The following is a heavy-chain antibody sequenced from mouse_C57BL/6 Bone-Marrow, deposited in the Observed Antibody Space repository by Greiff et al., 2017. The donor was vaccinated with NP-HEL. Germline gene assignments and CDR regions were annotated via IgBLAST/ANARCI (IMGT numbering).Heavy chain of an antibody. CDR1: GYTFTSYW. V-gene: IGHV1-72*01. Sequence: QVQLQQPGADLVKPGASVKLSCKASGYTFTSYWMHWVKQRPGRGLEWIGRIDPNSGGTKFNEKFKTKATLTVDKPSRTAYMQLSSRTSEDSAVYYCARYYYGSRGWYFDVWGTGTTVTVSS. D-gene: IGHD1-1*01. CDR3: ARYYYGSRGWYFDV. CDR2: IDPNSGGT. J-gene: IGHJ1*03.